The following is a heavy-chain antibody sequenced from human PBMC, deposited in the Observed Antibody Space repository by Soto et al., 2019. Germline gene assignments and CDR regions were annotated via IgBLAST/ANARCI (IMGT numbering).Heavy chain of an antibody. V-gene: IGHV4-30-4*01. D-gene: IGHD3-16*01. CDR3: ARGLGAWGYFDL. J-gene: IGHJ2*01. CDR2: IYYSGST. CDR1: GGSISSGDYY. Sequence: QVQLQESGPGLVKPSQTLSLTCTVSGGSISSGDYYWSWIRQPPGKGLEWIGYIYYSGSTYYNPSRKSRVTISVDTTKNQFSLKLSSVTAADTAVYYCARGLGAWGYFDLWGRGTLVTVSS.